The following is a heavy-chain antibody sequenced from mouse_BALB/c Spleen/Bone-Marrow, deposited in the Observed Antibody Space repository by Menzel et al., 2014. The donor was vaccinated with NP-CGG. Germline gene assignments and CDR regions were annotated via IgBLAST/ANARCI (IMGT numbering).Heavy chain of an antibody. CDR2: INSNNGGN. Sequence: DVQLQESGPELVKPGASVKISCKTFGYTFTEYTMHWVKQSHGKSLEWIGGINSNNGGNSYNQKFKGKVTLTGDKSSSTAYMELRSLTFEDSAVYYCARSKGIRGAMDYWGQGTSVTVSS. V-gene: IGHV1-18*01. CDR3: ARSKGIRGAMDY. CDR1: GYTFTEYT. J-gene: IGHJ4*01.